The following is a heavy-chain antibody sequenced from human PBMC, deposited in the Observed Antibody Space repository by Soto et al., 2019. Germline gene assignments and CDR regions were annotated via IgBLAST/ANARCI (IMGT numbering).Heavy chain of an antibody. D-gene: IGHD2-8*01. CDR1: GVSISSTNW. V-gene: IGHV4-4*02. CDR2: MWPSGGT. CDR3: ARCLHCSNGGRFDP. Sequence: SETLSLTCAVSGVSISSTNWWTWVRQAPGKGLEWIGEMWPSGGTTYNPSLQNRVTISVDNSKNHLSLTLTSVTAADTVIYYCARCLHCSNGGRFDPWGQGALVTVSS. J-gene: IGHJ5*02.